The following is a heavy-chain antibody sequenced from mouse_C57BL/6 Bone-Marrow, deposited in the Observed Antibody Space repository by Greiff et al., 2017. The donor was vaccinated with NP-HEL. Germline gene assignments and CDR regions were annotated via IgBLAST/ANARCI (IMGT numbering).Heavy chain of an antibody. V-gene: IGHV1-4*01. D-gene: IGHD2-3*01. CDR2: INPSSGYT. CDR1: GYTFTSYT. Sequence: QVQLQQSGAELARPGASVKMSCKASGYTFTSYTMHWVKQRPGQGLEWIGYINPSSGYTKYNQKFKDKATLTADKSSSTAYMQLSSLTSEDSAVDYCARRPLDGYYAHFDYWGQGTTLTVSS. J-gene: IGHJ2*01. CDR3: ARRPLDGYYAHFDY.